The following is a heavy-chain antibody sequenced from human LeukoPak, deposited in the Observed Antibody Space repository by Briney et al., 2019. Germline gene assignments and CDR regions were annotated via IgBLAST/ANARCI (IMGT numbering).Heavy chain of an antibody. J-gene: IGHJ4*02. D-gene: IGHD1-26*01. CDR2: INPSGSST. CDR3: ARDQGHMKAQWGDY. V-gene: IGHV1-46*01. Sequence: ASVKVSCKASGYSFTSHYMHWVRQAPGQGLEWMGLINPSGSSTLYAQKFQGRVTMTTDTSTSTAYMELRSLRSDDTAVYYCARDQGHMKAQWGDYWGQGTLVTVSS. CDR1: GYSFTSHY.